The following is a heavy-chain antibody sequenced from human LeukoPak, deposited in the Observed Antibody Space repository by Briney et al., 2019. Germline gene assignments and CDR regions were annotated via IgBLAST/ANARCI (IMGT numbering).Heavy chain of an antibody. V-gene: IGHV4-34*01. CDR3: ARQTPSDYDFWSGYYIHTTFDY. Sequence: PSETLSLTCAVYGGSFSGYYWSWIRQPPGKGLEWIGEINHSGSTYYNPSLKSRVTISVDTSKNQFSLKLSSVTAADTAVYYCARQTPSDYDFWSGYYIHTTFDYWGQGTLVTVSS. CDR1: GGSFSGYY. J-gene: IGHJ4*02. CDR2: INHSGST. D-gene: IGHD3-3*01.